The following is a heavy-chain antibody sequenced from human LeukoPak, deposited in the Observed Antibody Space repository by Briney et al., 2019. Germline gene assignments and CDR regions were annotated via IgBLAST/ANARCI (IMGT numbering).Heavy chain of an antibody. V-gene: IGHV3-74*01. CDR2: INSDGSST. D-gene: IGHD5-12*01. Sequence: SGGSLRLSCAASGFTFSSYWMHWVRQAPGKGLVWVSRINSDGSSTSYADSVKGRFTISRDNAKNTLYLQMNSLRAEDTAVYYCASGYEAYYYYYGMDVWGQGTTVTVSS. CDR1: GFTFSSYW. CDR3: ASGYEAYYYYYGMDV. J-gene: IGHJ6*02.